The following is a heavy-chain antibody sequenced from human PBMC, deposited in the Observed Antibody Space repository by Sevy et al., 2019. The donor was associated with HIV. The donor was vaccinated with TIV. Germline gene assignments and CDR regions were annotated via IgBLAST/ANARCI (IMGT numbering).Heavy chain of an antibody. CDR3: AKGGCSGGRWPYEEYFHY. CDR2: ISGSGDRT. J-gene: IGHJ1*01. CDR1: GFTFSSYG. D-gene: IGHD2-15*01. Sequence: GGSLSLSCAASGFTFSSYGMSWFRQAPGKGLEWVSGISGSGDRTNYADSVKGVFSLSRDNAKEKRYPQMNRPRAEGTAVYDCAKGGCSGGRWPYEEYFHYWGQGTLVTVSS. V-gene: IGHV3-23*01.